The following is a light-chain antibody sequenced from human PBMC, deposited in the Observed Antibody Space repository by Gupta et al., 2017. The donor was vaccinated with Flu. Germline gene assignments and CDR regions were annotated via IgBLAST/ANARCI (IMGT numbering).Light chain of an antibody. Sequence: NFILTQPHSVSESPGKTVTISCTRSSGSIASNYVHWYQQRPGSAPTTVIYEDSQRPSGVPDRFSGSIDSSSNSASLTISGLQTEDEADYYCQSYDTSVVFGGGTKLTVL. CDR3: QSYDTSVV. V-gene: IGLV6-57*03. J-gene: IGLJ2*01. CDR1: SGSIASNY. CDR2: EDS.